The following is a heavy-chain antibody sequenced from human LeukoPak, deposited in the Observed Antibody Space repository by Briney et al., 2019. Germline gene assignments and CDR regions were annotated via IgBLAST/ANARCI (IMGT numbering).Heavy chain of an antibody. CDR1: GFTFSSYA. CDR2: ISYDGSNK. J-gene: IGHJ4*02. D-gene: IGHD6-13*01. Sequence: PGGSLRLSCAASGFTFSSYAMHWVRQAPGKGLEWVAVISYDGSNKYYADSVKGRFTISRDNSKNTLYLQMNSLRSDDTAVYYCARTLSQVGLYSSSWRMIVVVPPDYWGQGTLVTVSS. CDR3: ARTLSQVGLYSSSWRMIVVVPPDY. V-gene: IGHV3-30-3*01.